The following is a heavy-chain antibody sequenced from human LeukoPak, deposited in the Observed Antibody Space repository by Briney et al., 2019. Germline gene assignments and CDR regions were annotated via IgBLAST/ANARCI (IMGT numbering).Heavy chain of an antibody. CDR2: INPNSGGT. CDR3: ARVRPYRGLRLGELSRYYFDY. J-gene: IGHJ4*02. V-gene: IGHV1-2*02. D-gene: IGHD3-16*02. Sequence: ASVKVSCKASGYTFTGYYMHWVRQAPGQGLEWMGWINPNSGGTNYAQKFQGRVTMTRDTSISTAYMELSRLRSDDTAVYYYARVRPYRGLRLGELSRYYFDYWGQGTLVTVSS. CDR1: GYTFTGYY.